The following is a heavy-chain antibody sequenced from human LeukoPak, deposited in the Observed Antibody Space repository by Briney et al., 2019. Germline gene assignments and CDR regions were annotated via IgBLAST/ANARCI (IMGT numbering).Heavy chain of an antibody. CDR3: ARGGDDSGSYFDY. Sequence: SETLSLTCTVSRYSISSGYYWGWIRQPPGKGLEWIGSIYHSGSTYYNPSLKSRATISVDTSKNQFSLKLSSVTAADTAVYYCARGGDDSGSYFDYWGQGTLVTVSS. V-gene: IGHV4-38-2*02. D-gene: IGHD3-10*01. CDR2: IYHSGST. CDR1: RYSISSGYY. J-gene: IGHJ4*02.